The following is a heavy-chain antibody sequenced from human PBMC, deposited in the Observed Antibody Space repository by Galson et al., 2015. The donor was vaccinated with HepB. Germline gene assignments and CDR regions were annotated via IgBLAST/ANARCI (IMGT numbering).Heavy chain of an antibody. Sequence: SETLSLTCTVSGGSISSSSYYWGWIRQPPGKGLEWIGSIYYSGSTYYNPSLKSRVTISVDTSKNQFSLKLSSVTAADTAVYYCARQINRSYSSGSQEFDYWGQGTLVTVSS. J-gene: IGHJ4*02. CDR3: ARQINRSYSSGSQEFDY. V-gene: IGHV4-39*01. CDR2: IYYSGST. CDR1: GGSISSSSYY. D-gene: IGHD6-19*01.